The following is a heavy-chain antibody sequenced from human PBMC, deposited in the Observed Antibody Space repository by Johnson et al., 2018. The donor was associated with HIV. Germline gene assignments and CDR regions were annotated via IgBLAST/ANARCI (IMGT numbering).Heavy chain of an antibody. Sequence: VQLVESGGGLVQPGGSLRLSCAASGFTFSTYWMTWVRQAPGKGLEWVSDINWNGGNTGYGDSVKGRFTVSRDNSKNTLYLQINSLRAEDTALYYCARDPLYGDSAEDAFDIWGQGTMVTVSS. J-gene: IGHJ3*02. CDR3: ARDPLYGDSAEDAFDI. D-gene: IGHD4-17*01. CDR1: GFTFSTYW. V-gene: IGHV3-20*04. CDR2: INWNGGNT.